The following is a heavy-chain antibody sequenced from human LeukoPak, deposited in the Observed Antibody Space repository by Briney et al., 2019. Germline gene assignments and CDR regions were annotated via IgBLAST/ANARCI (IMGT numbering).Heavy chain of an antibody. CDR1: GGSISSYY. D-gene: IGHD5-18*01. V-gene: IGHV4-59*06. J-gene: IGHJ2*01. CDR2: IYYSGST. CDR3: ARDVTEGTAMVTNWYFDL. Sequence: SETLSLTCTVSGGSISSYYWSWIRQHPGKGLEWIGYIYYSGSTYYNPSLKSRVTISVDTSKNQFSLKLSSVTAADTAVYYCARDVTEGTAMVTNWYFDLWGRGTLVTVSS.